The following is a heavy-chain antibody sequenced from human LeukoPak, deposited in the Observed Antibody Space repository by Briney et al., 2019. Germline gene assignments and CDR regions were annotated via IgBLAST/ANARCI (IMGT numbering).Heavy chain of an antibody. CDR3: ARAYSSGWYYFDY. V-gene: IGHV3-30-3*01. CDR1: GFTFSSYA. J-gene: IGHJ4*02. CDR2: ISYDGSNK. Sequence: GRSLRLSCAASGFTFSSYAMHWVRQAPGNGLKWVAVISYDGSNKYYADSVKGRFTISRDNSKNTLYLQMNSLRAEDTAVYYCARAYSSGWYYFDYWGQGTLVTVSS. D-gene: IGHD6-19*01.